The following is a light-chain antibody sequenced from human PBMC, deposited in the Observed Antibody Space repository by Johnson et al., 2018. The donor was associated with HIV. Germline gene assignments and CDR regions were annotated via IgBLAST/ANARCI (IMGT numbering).Light chain of an antibody. J-gene: IGLJ1*01. CDR2: GNV. CDR3: AAWDDSLNEYV. CDR1: SSNIANNT. V-gene: IGLV1-44*01. Sequence: QPVLTQPPSASGTPGQRVTISCSRSSSNIANNTVNWYQHFPGTAPKLLMYGNVKRPSGIPDRFTGSKSGTSASLAISGLQAEDEADYYCAAWDDSLNEYVFGTGTKVTVL.